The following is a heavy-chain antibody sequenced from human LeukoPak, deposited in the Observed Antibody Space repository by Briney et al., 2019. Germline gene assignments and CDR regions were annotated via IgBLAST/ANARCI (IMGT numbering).Heavy chain of an antibody. CDR2: INPSGGST. V-gene: IGHV1-46*01. J-gene: IGHJ4*02. CDR1: GYTFTSYY. D-gene: IGHD4-11*01. Sequence: ASVKVSCKASGYTFTSYYMHWVRQAPGQGLEWMGIINPSGGSTSHAQKFQGRVTMTRDTSTSTVYMELSSLRSEDTAVYYCARVRPVTTTFDYWGQGTLVTVSS. CDR3: ARVRPVTTTFDY.